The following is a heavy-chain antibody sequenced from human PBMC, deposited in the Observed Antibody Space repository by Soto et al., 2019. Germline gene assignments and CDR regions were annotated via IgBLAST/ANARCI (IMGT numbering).Heavy chain of an antibody. J-gene: IGHJ4*02. CDR1: GASFTTYY. CDR2: IFYSGHL. V-gene: IGHV4-59*01. D-gene: IGHD1-26*01. CDR3: AREGGGYRFDY. Sequence: QVQLQESGPGLVKPSETLSLTCTVSGASFTTYYWSWIRQPPGKGLEWIGYIFYSGHLKYNPSLTGRLTISVDPSKNQHPLRLPSVTAADTAVYYCAREGGGYRFDYWGQGTLVTVSS.